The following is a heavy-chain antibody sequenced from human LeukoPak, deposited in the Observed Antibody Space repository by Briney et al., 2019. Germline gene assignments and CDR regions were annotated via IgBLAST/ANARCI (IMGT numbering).Heavy chain of an antibody. J-gene: IGHJ6*03. CDR1: GGSFTDFY. Sequence: SETLSLTCAVYGGSFTDFYWSWIRQPPGKGLEWIGENNHSESTNYNPSLKSRVTMSIDTSKNQFSLRLSSVTAADTAVYYCARGSNSLNYFYYYYMDVWGKGTTVTVSS. V-gene: IGHV4-34*01. D-gene: IGHD3-9*01. CDR2: NNHSEST. CDR3: ARGSNSLNYFYYYYMDV.